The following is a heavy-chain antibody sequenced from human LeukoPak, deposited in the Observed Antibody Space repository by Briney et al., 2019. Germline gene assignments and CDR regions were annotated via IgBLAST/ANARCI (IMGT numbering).Heavy chain of an antibody. V-gene: IGHV4-38-2*02. D-gene: IGHD2-15*01. CDR1: GYSITSGYY. Sequence: SETLSLTCTVSGYSITSGYYWAWIRQSPGKGMEWIGSIYHSGNTYYNPSLKSRVIILVDTSKNQFSLQLGSVTPTDTAVYYCARAGYCSGVSCYSAVPGKYWGQGALVTVSS. J-gene: IGHJ4*02. CDR2: IYHSGNT. CDR3: ARAGYCSGVSCYSAVPGKY.